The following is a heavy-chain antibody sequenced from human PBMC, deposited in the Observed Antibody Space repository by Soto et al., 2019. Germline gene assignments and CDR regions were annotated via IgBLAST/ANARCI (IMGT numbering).Heavy chain of an antibody. CDR1: GYTFTSYA. V-gene: IGHV1-3*01. J-gene: IGHJ6*03. D-gene: IGHD1-1*01. Sequence: GASVKVSCKASGYTFTSYAMHWVRQAPGQRLELMGWINAGNGITIYSQKFQGRVTITRDTSASTAYMELSSLRSEDTALYYCARETGTYYYYYYMDVWGKGTTVTVSS. CDR2: INAGNGIT. CDR3: ARETGTYYYYYYMDV.